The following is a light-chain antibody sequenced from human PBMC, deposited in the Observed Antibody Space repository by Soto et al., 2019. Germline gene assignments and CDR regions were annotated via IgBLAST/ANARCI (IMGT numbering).Light chain of an antibody. Sequence: QSALTQPASVSGSPGQSLTIACTGASSDVGFYNLISWYQQHPGKAPKVIIFEVTKRPSGVSDRISGSKSGNTASLTISGLQSEDEADYYCFAPTGVFGSGTKLTVL. J-gene: IGLJ2*01. CDR1: SSDVGFYNL. V-gene: IGLV2-23*02. CDR3: FAPTGV. CDR2: EVT.